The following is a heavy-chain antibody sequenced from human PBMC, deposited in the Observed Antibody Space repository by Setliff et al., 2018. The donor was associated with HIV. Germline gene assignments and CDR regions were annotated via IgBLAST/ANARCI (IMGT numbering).Heavy chain of an antibody. J-gene: IGHJ4*02. CDR3: ARLIDVRIFDY. V-gene: IGHV4-59*08. Sequence: PSETLSLTCTISGDSISTYYWNWIRQPPGKGLEWIGYINYSGSTNYNPSLKSRVTISVDRSKNQFSLKLNSVTAADTAVYYCARLIDVRIFDYWGQGTLVTVSS. CDR2: INYSGST. CDR1: GDSISTYY.